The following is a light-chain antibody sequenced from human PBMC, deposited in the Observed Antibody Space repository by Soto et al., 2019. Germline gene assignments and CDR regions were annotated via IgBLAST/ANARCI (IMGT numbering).Light chain of an antibody. V-gene: IGLV2-14*03. CDR3: VSYTTANTYV. CDR1: SSDVGGYNF. Sequence: QSVLTQPASVSGSPGQSITISCTGTSSDVGGYNFLSWYQHHPARAPKLVIYDLTYRPSGVSNRFRGSKSGNTAYLTISGRQAEDEADYYCVSYTTANTYVFGSGTKLTVL. CDR2: DLT. J-gene: IGLJ1*01.